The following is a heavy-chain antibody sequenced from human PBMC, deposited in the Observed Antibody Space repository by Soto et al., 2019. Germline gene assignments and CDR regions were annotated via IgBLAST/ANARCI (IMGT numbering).Heavy chain of an antibody. D-gene: IGHD2-21*01. CDR3: ARLGGDYQAFVQ. CDR2: IFYSGST. V-gene: IGHV4-39*01. J-gene: IGHJ4*02. Sequence: PSQTPSLTCTFPRGSIGRNGYYGAGIRQPPGKGLEWIASIFYSGSTYYNPSLKSRVTISVDTSKNQFSLKLYSVTAVYTAVYYCARLGGDYQAFVQWGQG. CDR1: RGSIGRNGYY.